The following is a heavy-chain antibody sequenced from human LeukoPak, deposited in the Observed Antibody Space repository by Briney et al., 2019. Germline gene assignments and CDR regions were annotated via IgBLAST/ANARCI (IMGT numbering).Heavy chain of an antibody. CDR2: IYYSGST. V-gene: IGHV4-59*01. CDR3: ARYRDCSGGSYYLYYYYGMDV. D-gene: IGHD2-15*01. CDR1: GGSISSYY. J-gene: IGHJ6*02. Sequence: SETLSLTCTVSGGSISSYYWSWIRQPPGKGLEWIGYIYYSGSTNYNPSLKSRVTISVDTSKNQFSLKLSSVTAADTAVYYCARYRDCSGGSYYLYYYYGMDVWGQGTTVTVSS.